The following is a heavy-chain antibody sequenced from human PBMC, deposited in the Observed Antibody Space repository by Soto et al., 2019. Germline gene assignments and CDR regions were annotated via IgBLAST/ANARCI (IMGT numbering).Heavy chain of an antibody. V-gene: IGHV1-18*01. J-gene: IGHJ4*02. CDR3: ARGRYGDY. CDR1: GYGFTTYG. CDR2: ISAHNGNT. Sequence: QVHLVQSGAEVKKPGASVKVSCKGSGYGFTTYGITWVRQAPGQGLEWMAWISAHNGNTNYAQKLQGRVTVTRDTSTSTAYMVLRSLRSDDTAVYYCARGRYGDYWGQGALVPVSS. D-gene: IGHD1-1*01.